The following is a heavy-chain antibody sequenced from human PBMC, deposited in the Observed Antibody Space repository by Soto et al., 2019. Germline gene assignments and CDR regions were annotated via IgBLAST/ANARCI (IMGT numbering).Heavy chain of an antibody. V-gene: IGHV3-23*01. J-gene: IGHJ6*03. CDR2: ISATGGST. CDR1: GFTFNNYA. D-gene: IGHD6-19*01. Sequence: GGSLRLSCAASGFTFNNYAMNWVRQAPGKGLEWVATISATGGSTYYADSVKGRFTISRDNSKNTLYLQMNGLRVEDTAVYYCARVYSSAINDYMDVWGKGTTVTVSS. CDR3: ARVYSSAINDYMDV.